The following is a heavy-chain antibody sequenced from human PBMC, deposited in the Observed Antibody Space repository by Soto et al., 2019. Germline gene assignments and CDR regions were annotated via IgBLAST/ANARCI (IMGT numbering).Heavy chain of an antibody. D-gene: IGHD6-19*01. J-gene: IGHJ5*02. CDR2: ISAYNGNT. Sequence: QVPLVQSGAEVKKPGASVKVSCKASGYTFTSYGISWVRQAPGQGLEWMGWISAYNGNTNYAQKLQGRVTMTTDTSTSPGYMELRSLRYDDTAVYYCGRVGIAVAGTWPDYSGFDLRGQGTLVTVSS. CDR1: GYTFTSYG. V-gene: IGHV1-18*01. CDR3: GRVGIAVAGTWPDYSGFDL.